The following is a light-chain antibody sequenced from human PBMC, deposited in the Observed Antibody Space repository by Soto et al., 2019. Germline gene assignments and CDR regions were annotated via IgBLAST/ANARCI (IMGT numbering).Light chain of an antibody. CDR1: QIVRSNS. CDR3: QQSAT. Sequence: EMMLTQSPGTLSLSPGDRATLSCRASQIVRSNSLAWYQQKPGQPPRLLIYDASSRPHGIPDRFSGSGAGTDFTLTISRLEPEDVAVYYCQQSATFGPGTKVDIK. V-gene: IGKV3-20*01. J-gene: IGKJ3*01. CDR2: DAS.